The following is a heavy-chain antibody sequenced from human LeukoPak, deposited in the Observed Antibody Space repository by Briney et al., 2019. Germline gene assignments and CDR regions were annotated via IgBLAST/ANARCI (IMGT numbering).Heavy chain of an antibody. V-gene: IGHV3-11*04. CDR2: ISSSGSTI. D-gene: IGHD3-10*01. CDR3: ASDDYYGSGSLKDI. Sequence: GGSLRLSCAASGFTFSDYYMSWIRQAPGKGLEWVSYISSSGSTIYYADSVKGRFTISRDNAKNSLYLQMNSLRAEDTAVYYCASDDYYGSGSLKDIWGQGTMVTVSS. CDR1: GFTFSDYY. J-gene: IGHJ3*02.